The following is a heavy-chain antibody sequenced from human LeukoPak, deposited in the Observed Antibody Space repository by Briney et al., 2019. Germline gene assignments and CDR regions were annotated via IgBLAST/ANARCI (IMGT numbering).Heavy chain of an antibody. CDR2: IYTSGST. CDR1: GGSISSGSYY. D-gene: IGHD2-21*02. Sequence: PSETLSLTCTVSGGSISSGSYYWSWIRQPAGKGLEWIGRIYTSGSTNYNPSLKSRVTISVDTSKNQFSLKLSSVTAAGTAVYYCARGDLLGAFDIWGQGTMVTVSS. V-gene: IGHV4-61*02. J-gene: IGHJ3*02. CDR3: ARGDLLGAFDI.